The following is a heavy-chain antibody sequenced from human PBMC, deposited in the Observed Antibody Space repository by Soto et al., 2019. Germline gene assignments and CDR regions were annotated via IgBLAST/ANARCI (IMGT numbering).Heavy chain of an antibody. CDR3: ARVWAYSGSYLDWYFDL. Sequence: QVQLQESGPGLVKPSETLSLTCTVSGGSISSYYWSWIRQPPGKGLEWIGYIYYSGSTNYNPSLTSRVTISVDTSKNQFSLKLSSVTAADTAVYYCARVWAYSGSYLDWYFDLWGRGTLVTVSS. J-gene: IGHJ2*01. CDR2: IYYSGST. CDR1: GGSISSYY. D-gene: IGHD1-26*01. V-gene: IGHV4-59*01.